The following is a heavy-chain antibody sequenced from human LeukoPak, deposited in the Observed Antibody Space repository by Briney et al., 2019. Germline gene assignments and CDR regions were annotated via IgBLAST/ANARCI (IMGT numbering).Heavy chain of an antibody. D-gene: IGHD3-10*01. CDR2: FDPEDGET. Sequence: VASVKVSCKVSGYTLTELSMHWVRQAPGKGLEWMGGFDPEDGETIYAQKFQGRVTTTEDTSTDTAYMELSSLRSEDTAVYYCATYLPMVRGVLPWFDPWGQGTLGTVSS. CDR1: GYTLTELS. J-gene: IGHJ5*02. CDR3: ATYLPMVRGVLPWFDP. V-gene: IGHV1-24*01.